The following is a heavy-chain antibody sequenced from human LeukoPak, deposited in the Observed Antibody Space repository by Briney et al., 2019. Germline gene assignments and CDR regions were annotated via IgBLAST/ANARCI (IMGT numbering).Heavy chain of an antibody. CDR2: IRYDGSNK. J-gene: IGHJ4*02. Sequence: GGSLRLSCAASGFTFSSYGMHWVRQAPGKGLEWVAFIRYDGSNKYYADSVKGRFIISRDNSKNTLYLQMNSLRAEDTAVYYCAKGLPLAAAGPSTSVYWGQGTLVTVSS. D-gene: IGHD6-13*01. CDR1: GFTFSSYG. V-gene: IGHV3-30*02. CDR3: AKGLPLAAAGPSTSVY.